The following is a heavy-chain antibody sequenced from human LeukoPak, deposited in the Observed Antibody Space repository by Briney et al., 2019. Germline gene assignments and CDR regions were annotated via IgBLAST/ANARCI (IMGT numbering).Heavy chain of an antibody. Sequence: GGSLRLSCAASGFTFRSYGMHWVRQAPGKGLEWVAVISYDGSNKYYADSVKGRFTISRDNSKNTLYLQMNSLRAEDTAVYYCAKDPGFGEFPPDYWGQGTLVTVSS. CDR2: ISYDGSNK. CDR3: AKDPGFGEFPPDY. J-gene: IGHJ4*02. CDR1: GFTFRSYG. D-gene: IGHD3-10*01. V-gene: IGHV3-30*18.